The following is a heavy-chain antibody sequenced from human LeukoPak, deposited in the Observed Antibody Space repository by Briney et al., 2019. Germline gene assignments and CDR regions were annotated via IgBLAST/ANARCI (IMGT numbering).Heavy chain of an antibody. V-gene: IGHV4-59*12. Sequence: PSETLSLTCAVSGGSISSYYWSWIRQPPGKGLEWIGYIYYSGSTNYNPSLKSRVTISVDTSKNQFSLTMSTVTAADTTAYYCTRGCDFWSGYCYRGQGTLVTVSS. J-gene: IGHJ4*02. CDR2: IYYSGST. CDR3: TRGCDFWSGYCY. CDR1: GGSISSYY. D-gene: IGHD3-3*01.